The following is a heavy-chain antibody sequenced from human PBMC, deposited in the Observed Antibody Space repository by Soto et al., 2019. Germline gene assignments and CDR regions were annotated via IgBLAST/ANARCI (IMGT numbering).Heavy chain of an antibody. CDR1: GGTFSSYA. CDR3: ARRRDGYNYFDY. Sequence: ASVKVSCKASGGTFSSYAISWVRQAPGQGLEWMGGIIPIFGTANCAQKFQGRVTITADKSTSTAYMELSSLRSEDTAVYYCARRRDGYNYFDYWGQGTLVTVSS. J-gene: IGHJ4*02. D-gene: IGHD5-12*01. CDR2: IIPIFGTA. V-gene: IGHV1-69*06.